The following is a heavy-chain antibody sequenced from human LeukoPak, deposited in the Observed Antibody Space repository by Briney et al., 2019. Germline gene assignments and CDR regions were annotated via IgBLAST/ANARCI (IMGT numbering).Heavy chain of an antibody. CDR1: GITVSTNY. CDR3: ARGDFDY. CDR2: AFSDGRT. Sequence: GGSLRLSCAASGITVSTNYMSWVRQAPGKGLEWVSIAFSDGRTFYADSVKGQFTISRDSSKNTVFLQMNSLRAEDTAVYYCARGDFDYWGQGTLVTVSS. J-gene: IGHJ4*02. V-gene: IGHV3-53*01.